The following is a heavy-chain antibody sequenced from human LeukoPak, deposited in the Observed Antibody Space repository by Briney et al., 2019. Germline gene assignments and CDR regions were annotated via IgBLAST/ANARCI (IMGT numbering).Heavy chain of an antibody. Sequence: ASVKVSCKASGYTFTGYYMHWVRQAPGQGLEWMGWINPNSGGTNYAQKLQGRVTMTTDTSTSTAYMELRSLRSDDTAVYYCATSIAAAGSTFFDYWGQGTLVTVSS. J-gene: IGHJ4*02. D-gene: IGHD6-13*01. CDR2: INPNSGGT. CDR1: GYTFTGYY. V-gene: IGHV1-2*02. CDR3: ATSIAAAGSTFFDY.